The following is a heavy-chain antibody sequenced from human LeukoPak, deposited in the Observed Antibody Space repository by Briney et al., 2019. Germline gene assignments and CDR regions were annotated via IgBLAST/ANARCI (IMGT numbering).Heavy chain of an antibody. D-gene: IGHD6-25*01. CDR2: IYYSGST. CDR3: ARAAWFDP. J-gene: IGHJ5*02. Sequence: SETLSLTCTVSGGSISSYYWSWIRQPPGKGLEWIGYIYYSGSTNYNPSLKSRVTISVDTSKNQFSLKLSSVTVADTAVYYCARAAWFDPWGQGTLVTVSS. V-gene: IGHV4-59*01. CDR1: GGSISSYY.